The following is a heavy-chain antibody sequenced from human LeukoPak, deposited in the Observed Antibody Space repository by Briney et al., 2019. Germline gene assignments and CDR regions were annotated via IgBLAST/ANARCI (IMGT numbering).Heavy chain of an antibody. D-gene: IGHD2-15*01. V-gene: IGHV3-53*01. CDR3: ARDSQAYGSGATIDY. CDR2: IYTGGNT. J-gene: IGHJ4*02. CDR1: GFTVDSNY. Sequence: GGSLRLSCAASGFTVDSNYLSWVRQAPGKGLEWVSTIYTGGNTYYAASVKGRFTISRDFSKNTVFLHMNSLRAEDTAMYYCARDSQAYGSGATIDYWGQGTLVTVSS.